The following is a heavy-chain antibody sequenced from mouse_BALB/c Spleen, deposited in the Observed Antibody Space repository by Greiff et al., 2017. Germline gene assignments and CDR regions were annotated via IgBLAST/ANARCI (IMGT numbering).Heavy chain of an antibody. CDR3: ARGGVYDGYQAWFAY. Sequence: EVQLVESGGGLVQPGGSRKLSCAASGFTFSSFGMHWVRQAPEKGLEWVAYISSGSSTIYYADTVKGRFTISRDNPKNTLFLQMTSLRSEDTAMYYCARGGVYDGYQAWFAYWGQETLVTVSA. J-gene: IGHJ3*01. D-gene: IGHD2-3*01. V-gene: IGHV5-17*02. CDR1: GFTFSSFG. CDR2: ISSGSSTI.